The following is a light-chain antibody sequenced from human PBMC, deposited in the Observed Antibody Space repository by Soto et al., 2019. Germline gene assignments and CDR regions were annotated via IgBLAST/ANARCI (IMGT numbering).Light chain of an antibody. V-gene: IGKV1-33*01. CDR2: DAS. CDR1: QDISNY. Sequence: DIPMTQSPSSLSASVGDRVTITCQASQDISNYLNWYQQKPGKVPKLLIYDASNLETGVPSRFSGSGSGTDFTFSISSLQPEDIATYYCQQFDNLPITFGQGTRLQIK. CDR3: QQFDNLPIT. J-gene: IGKJ5*01.